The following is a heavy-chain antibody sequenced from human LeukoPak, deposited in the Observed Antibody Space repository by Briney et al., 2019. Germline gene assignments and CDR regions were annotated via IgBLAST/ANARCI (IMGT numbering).Heavy chain of an antibody. Sequence: SGGSLRLSCAASGFTFSDYYMSWIRQAPGKGLEWVSYISSSGSTIYYADSVKGRFTISRDNAKNSLYLQMNSLRAEDTAVYYCSRGFWGHEYISDYWGQGTPVPGSS. CDR2: ISSSGSTI. D-gene: IGHD3-16*01. V-gene: IGHV3-11*01. J-gene: IGHJ4*02. CDR3: SRGFWGHEYISDY. CDR1: GFTFSDYY.